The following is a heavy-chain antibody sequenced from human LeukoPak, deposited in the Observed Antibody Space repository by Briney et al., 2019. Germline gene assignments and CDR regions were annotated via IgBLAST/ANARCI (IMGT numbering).Heavy chain of an antibody. CDR1: GVSISSGGYY. D-gene: IGHD2-8*01. J-gene: IGHJ3*02. V-gene: IGHV4-30-2*01. Sequence: KTSQTLSLTCTVSGVSISSGGYYWSWIRQPPGKGLEWIGYIYHSGSTYYNPSLKSRVTISVDRSKNQFSLKLSSVTAADTAVYYCARDRPIVLHARAFDIWGQGTMVTVSS. CDR2: IYHSGST. CDR3: ARDRPIVLHARAFDI.